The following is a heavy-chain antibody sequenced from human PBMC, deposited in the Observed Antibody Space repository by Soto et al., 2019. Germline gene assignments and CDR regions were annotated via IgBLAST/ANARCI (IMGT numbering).Heavy chain of an antibody. CDR3: TRSPYYYDSSGYCDY. CDR2: IRSKAYGGTT. Sequence: GGSLRLSCAASGFTFGDYAMSWVRQAPGKWLEWVGFIRSKAYGGTTEYAASVKGRFTISRDDSKSIAYLQMNSLKTEDTAVYYCTRSPYYYDSSGYCDYWGQGXLVTVYS. J-gene: IGHJ4*02. V-gene: IGHV3-49*04. CDR1: GFTFGDYA. D-gene: IGHD3-22*01.